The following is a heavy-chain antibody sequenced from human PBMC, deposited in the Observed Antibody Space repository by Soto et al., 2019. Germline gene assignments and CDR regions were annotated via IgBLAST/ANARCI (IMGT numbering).Heavy chain of an antibody. CDR3: AKSHYDSSGYYIIGH. V-gene: IGHV4-59*01. Sequence: SETLSLTCTVSGGSISGRCWIWVRQSPGKGLEWIGYFCYTGSTNYNPSLKSRVTISVDRSKTQCSLKLTSVTAADTAVYYCAKSHYDSSGYYIIGHWGQGTLVTVSS. J-gene: IGHJ5*02. CDR1: GGSISGRC. CDR2: FCYTGST. D-gene: IGHD3-22*01.